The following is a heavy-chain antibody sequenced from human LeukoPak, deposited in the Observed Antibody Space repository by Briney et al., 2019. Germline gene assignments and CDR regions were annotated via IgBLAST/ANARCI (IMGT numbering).Heavy chain of an antibody. CDR3: ARGLRPYFTSDAFEI. D-gene: IGHD2-21*01. Sequence: PGGSLTLSRSASKFNFSMYSMSWVRQSPGKGLEWVSAISGRGGNTYYVDSVKGRFTISRDNSKSTLFFQLDNVRAEDTAFYYCARGLRPYFTSDAFEIWGRGTLVTVNS. CDR2: ISGRGGNT. CDR1: KFNFSMYS. V-gene: IGHV3-23*01. J-gene: IGHJ3*02.